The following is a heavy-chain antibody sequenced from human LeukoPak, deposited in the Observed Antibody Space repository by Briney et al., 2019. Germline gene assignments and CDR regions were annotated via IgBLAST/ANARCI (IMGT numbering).Heavy chain of an antibody. Sequence: GGSLRLSCTASGFTFGDYAMSWVRQAPGKGLEWVGFIRSKAYGGTTECAASVKGRFTISRDDSKSIAYLQMNSLKTEDTAVYYCTGGTTPTYFDYWGQGTLVTVSS. CDR1: GFTFGDYA. CDR2: IRSKAYGGTT. V-gene: IGHV3-49*04. CDR3: TGGTTPTYFDY. J-gene: IGHJ4*02. D-gene: IGHD1-7*01.